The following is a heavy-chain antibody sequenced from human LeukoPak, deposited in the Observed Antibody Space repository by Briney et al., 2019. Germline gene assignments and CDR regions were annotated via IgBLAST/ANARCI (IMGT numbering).Heavy chain of an antibody. J-gene: IGHJ3*02. V-gene: IGHV4-39*07. CDR2: IYYSGST. D-gene: IGHD6-19*01. CDR3: ARDNNGVGPVAADAFDI. CDR1: GGSISSSSYY. Sequence: SETLSLTCPVSGGSISSSSYYWGWIRQPPGKGLEWIGSIYYSGSTYYNPSLKSRVTISVDTSKNQFSLKLSSVTAADTAVYYCARDNNGVGPVAADAFDIWGQGTMVTVSS.